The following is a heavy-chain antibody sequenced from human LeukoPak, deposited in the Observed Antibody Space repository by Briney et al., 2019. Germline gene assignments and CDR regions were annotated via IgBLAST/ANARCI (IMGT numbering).Heavy chain of an antibody. V-gene: IGHV1-2*02. CDR1: GYTFTGYY. CDR3: ARVLGIAVAGTSPFHYYYYYGMDV. Sequence: GASVKVSCKASGYTFTGYYMHWVRQAPGQGLEWMGWINPNSGGTNYAQKFQGRVTMTRDTSISTAYMELSRLRSDDTAVYYCARVLGIAVAGTSPFHYYYYYGMDVWGQGTTVTVSS. CDR2: INPNSGGT. J-gene: IGHJ6*02. D-gene: IGHD6-19*01.